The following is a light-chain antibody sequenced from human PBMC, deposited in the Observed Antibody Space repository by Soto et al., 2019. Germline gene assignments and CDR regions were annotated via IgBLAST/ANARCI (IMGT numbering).Light chain of an antibody. J-gene: IGKJ5*01. CDR3: PDFTCLLIP. V-gene: IGKV1-9*01. CDR2: TAS. Sequence: DRVPITCRASQDISYYVAWYQQKPGKAPKLLIYTASTLQSGVPSRFSGSGSGTEFTLTISSLQAEDCVPYCSPDFTCLLIPFGHVTSPEIK. CDR1: QDISYY.